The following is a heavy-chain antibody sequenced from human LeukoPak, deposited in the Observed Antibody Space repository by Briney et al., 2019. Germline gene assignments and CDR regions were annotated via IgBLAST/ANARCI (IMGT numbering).Heavy chain of an antibody. Sequence: SETLSLTCTVSGGSISSYYWSWIRQPAGKGLEWIGRIYTSGSTNYNPSLKSRVTMSVDTSKNQFSLKLSSATAADTAVYYCAREVTIFGVVTYYYYYYMDVWGKGTTVTASS. D-gene: IGHD3-3*01. CDR2: IYTSGST. CDR3: AREVTIFGVVTYYYYYYMDV. CDR1: GGSISSYY. J-gene: IGHJ6*03. V-gene: IGHV4-4*07.